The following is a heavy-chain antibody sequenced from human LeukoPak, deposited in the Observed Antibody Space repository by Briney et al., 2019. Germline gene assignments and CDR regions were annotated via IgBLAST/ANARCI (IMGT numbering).Heavy chain of an antibody. V-gene: IGHV4-61*02. J-gene: IGHJ6*03. CDR1: GGSISSGSYY. Sequence: PSETLSLTCTVSGGSISSGSYYWSWTRHPAGKGLEWIGRIYTSGSTNYNPSLKSRVTISVDTSKNQFSLKLSSVTAADTAVYYCARDLATVTGYYYYYMDVWGKGTTVTVSS. CDR2: IYTSGST. D-gene: IGHD4-11*01. CDR3: ARDLATVTGYYYYYMDV.